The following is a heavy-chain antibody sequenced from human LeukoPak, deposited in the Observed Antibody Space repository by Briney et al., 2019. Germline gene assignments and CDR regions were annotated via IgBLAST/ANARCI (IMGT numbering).Heavy chain of an antibody. J-gene: IGHJ6*03. V-gene: IGHV3-7*01. CDR1: GFTFSHYW. D-gene: IGHD3-3*01. Sequence: GGSLRLSCAASGFTFSHYWMSWVRQAPGKGLEWVANIKQDGSEKYYVDSVKGRFTISRDNAKNSLYLQLNNLRVEDTAVYYCARFLATWDYYYMDVWGTGTTVAVSS. CDR2: IKQDGSEK. CDR3: ARFLATWDYYYMDV.